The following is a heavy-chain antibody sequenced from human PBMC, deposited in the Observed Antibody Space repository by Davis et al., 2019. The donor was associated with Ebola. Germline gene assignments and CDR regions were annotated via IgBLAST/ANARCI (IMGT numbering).Heavy chain of an antibody. J-gene: IGHJ5*02. D-gene: IGHD4-17*01. V-gene: IGHV1-46*01. CDR2: INPSGGST. CDR3: ARNGDYDPWFDP. Sequence: ASVKVSCKVSGYTLTELSIHWVRQAPGQGLEWMGIINPSGGSTSYAQKFQGRVTMTRDTSTSTVYMELSSLRPEDTALYYCARNGDYDPWFDPWGQGTLVTVSS. CDR1: GYTLTELS.